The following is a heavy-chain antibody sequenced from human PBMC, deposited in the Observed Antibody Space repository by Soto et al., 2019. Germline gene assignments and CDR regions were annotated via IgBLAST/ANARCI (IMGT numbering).Heavy chain of an antibody. Sequence: SVKVSCKASGGTFSSYAISWVRQAPGQGLEWMGGIIPILGTANYAQKFQGRVTVTADESTSTVYMELSSLRSEDTAMYYCARDPPGSPRGLAFDIWGQGTMVTVSS. CDR3: ARDPPGSPRGLAFDI. J-gene: IGHJ3*02. CDR2: IIPILGTA. CDR1: GGTFSSYA. V-gene: IGHV1-69*13. D-gene: IGHD3-10*01.